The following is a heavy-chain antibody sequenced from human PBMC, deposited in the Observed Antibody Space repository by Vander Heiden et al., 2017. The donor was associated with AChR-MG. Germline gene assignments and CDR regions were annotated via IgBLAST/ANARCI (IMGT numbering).Heavy chain of an antibody. Sequence: VQLVVSGGCLVQPGRSLRLSCAASGFTSSRYARHWVRQAPGKGLEWVAVISYDGSNKYYADAVKGRFTISRDNSKNTLYLQMNSLRAEDTAVYYCARAKGIAAAGQKSAIDYWGQGTLGTVS. CDR3: ARAKGIAAAGQKSAIDY. J-gene: IGHJ4*02. D-gene: IGHD6-13*01. V-gene: IGHV3-30-3*01. CDR2: ISYDGSNK. CDR1: GFTSSRYA.